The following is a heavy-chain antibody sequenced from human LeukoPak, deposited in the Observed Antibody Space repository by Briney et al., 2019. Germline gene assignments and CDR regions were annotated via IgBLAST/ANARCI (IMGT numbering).Heavy chain of an antibody. V-gene: IGHV1-46*01. Sequence: ASVTVSCKASGYTFTRDYMRWVRQAPGQGLEWRGIINPSGGSTSYAQKFQGRVTMTRDTSTSTVYMELSSLRSEDAAVYYCARGVGSYYDSSGYSLFDYWGQGTLVTVSS. D-gene: IGHD3-22*01. CDR3: ARGVGSYYDSSGYSLFDY. CDR1: GYTFTRDY. J-gene: IGHJ4*02. CDR2: INPSGGST.